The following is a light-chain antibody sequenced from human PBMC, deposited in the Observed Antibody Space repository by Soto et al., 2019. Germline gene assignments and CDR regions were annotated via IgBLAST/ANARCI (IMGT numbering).Light chain of an antibody. CDR3: SSYAGNNNVV. V-gene: IGLV2-8*01. CDR2: EVT. Sequence: QSGLTQPPSASGSPGQSVTISCTGTSSDVGGYTYVSWYQQHPGKAPKLIIYEVTKRPSGVPDRFSGSKSGSTASLTVSGLQAEDEADYYCSSYAGNNNVVFGGGTKVTVL. J-gene: IGLJ2*01. CDR1: SSDVGGYTY.